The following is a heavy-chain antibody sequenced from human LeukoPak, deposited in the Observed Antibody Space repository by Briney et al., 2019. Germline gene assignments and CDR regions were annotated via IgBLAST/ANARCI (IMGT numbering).Heavy chain of an antibody. D-gene: IGHD3-10*01. CDR1: GGSISSSNYY. V-gene: IGHV4-61*02. J-gene: IGHJ4*02. CDR2: IYTSEST. CDR3: ARGLWFGDENPPYFDY. Sequence: SQTLSLTCSVSGGSISSSNYYWSWIRQPAGKGLEWIGRIYTSESTNYNPSLKSRVTISVDTSRNQFSLKLSSVTAADTAVYYCARGLWFGDENPPYFDYWGQGILVTVSS.